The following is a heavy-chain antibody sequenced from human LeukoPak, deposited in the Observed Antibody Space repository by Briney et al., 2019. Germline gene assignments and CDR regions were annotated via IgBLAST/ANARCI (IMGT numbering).Heavy chain of an antibody. D-gene: IGHD2-2*01. J-gene: IGHJ6*04. CDR3: ARGRGGPAAMQGGSMDL. Sequence: PSETLSLTCAVYGGSFSGYYWSWIRQPPGKGLEWIGEINHSGSTNYNPSLKSRVTISVDTSKNQFSLKLSSVTAADTAVYYCARGRGGPAAMQGGSMDLWGKGTTVTVSS. CDR2: INHSGST. V-gene: IGHV4-34*01. CDR1: GGSFSGYY.